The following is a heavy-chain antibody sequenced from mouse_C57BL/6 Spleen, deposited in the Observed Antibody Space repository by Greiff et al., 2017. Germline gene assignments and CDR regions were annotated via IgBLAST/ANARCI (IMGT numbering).Heavy chain of an antibody. Sequence: VQLQQSGAELVRPGASVTLSCKASGYTFTDYEMHWVKQTPVHGLEWIGAIDPETGGTAYNQKFKGKAILTADKSSSTAYMELRSLTSEDSAVYYCTREADYYGSSSYWYFDVWGTGTTVTVSS. J-gene: IGHJ1*03. V-gene: IGHV1-15*01. CDR1: GYTFTDYE. CDR3: TREADYYGSSSYWYFDV. CDR2: IDPETGGT. D-gene: IGHD1-1*01.